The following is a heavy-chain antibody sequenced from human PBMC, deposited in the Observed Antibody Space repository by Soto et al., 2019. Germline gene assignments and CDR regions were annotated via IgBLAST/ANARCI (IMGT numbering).Heavy chain of an antibody. CDR3: ARFSTTWDFDY. CDR2: IWHDESNK. V-gene: IGHV3-33*01. CDR1: GFTFTNYG. J-gene: IGHJ4*02. D-gene: IGHD6-13*01. Sequence: GGSLRLSCVASGFTFTNYGMHWVRQAPGKGLEWVAVIWHDESNKFYGEAVKGRFTISRDISKNTVYLQMDSLRAEDTAVYFCARFSTTWDFDYWGQGTLVTVSS.